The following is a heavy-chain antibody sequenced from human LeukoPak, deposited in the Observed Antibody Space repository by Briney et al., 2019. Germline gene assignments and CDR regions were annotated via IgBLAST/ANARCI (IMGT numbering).Heavy chain of an antibody. CDR2: IKSKTDGGTT. V-gene: IGHV3-15*01. D-gene: IGHD2-2*02. CDR1: RFTFSNAW. J-gene: IGHJ4*02. CDR3: TTGSDIVVVPAAIDGDY. Sequence: GGSLRLSCAASRFTFSNAWMSWVRQAPGKGLEWVGRIKSKTDGGTTVYAAPVKGRFTISRDDSKNTLYLQMNSLKTEDTAVYYCTTGSDIVVVPAAIDGDYWGQGTLVTVSS.